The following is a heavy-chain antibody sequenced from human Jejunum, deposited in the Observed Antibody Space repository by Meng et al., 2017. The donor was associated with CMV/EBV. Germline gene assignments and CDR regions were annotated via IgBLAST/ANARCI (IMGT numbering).Heavy chain of an antibody. CDR1: GFSFSTGGAS. D-gene: IGHD5-24*01. CDR2: IHWDGDE. V-gene: IGHV2-5*02. Sequence: QITLKESGPTLVKPTQTLTLTCTFSGFSFSTGGASVGWIRQPPGKALEWLARIHWDGDEGYSPSLKSRLTITKDSSKNQVVLTMTNMGPMDTATYYCTHGPTRIEPFDYWGQGILVTVSS. CDR3: THGPTRIEPFDY. J-gene: IGHJ4*02.